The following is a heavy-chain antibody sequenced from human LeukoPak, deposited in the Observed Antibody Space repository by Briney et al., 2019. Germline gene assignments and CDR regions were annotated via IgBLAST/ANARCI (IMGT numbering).Heavy chain of an antibody. Sequence: GGSLRLSCTASGFTFGDYAMSWFRQAPGKGLEWVSFIRSKAYGGTTEYAASVKGRFTISRDDSKSIAYLQMNSLKTEDTAVYYCTRDTSSNWYWENFDDWGQGTLVTVSS. CDR3: TRDTSSNWYWENFDD. CDR2: IRSKAYGGTT. V-gene: IGHV3-49*03. J-gene: IGHJ4*02. CDR1: GFTFGDYA. D-gene: IGHD6-13*01.